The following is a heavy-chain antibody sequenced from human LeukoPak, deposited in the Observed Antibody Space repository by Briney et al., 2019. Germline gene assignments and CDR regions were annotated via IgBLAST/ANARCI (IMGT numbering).Heavy chain of an antibody. Sequence: SETLSLTCTVSGGSISSSSYYWGWIRQPPGKGLEWIGSIYYSGSTYYNPSLKSRVTISVDTSKNQFSLKLSSVTAADTAVYYCARDRGGSYYVLGYWGQGTLVTVSS. J-gene: IGHJ4*02. CDR1: GGSISSSSYY. CDR2: IYYSGST. CDR3: ARDRGGSYYVLGY. V-gene: IGHV4-39*02. D-gene: IGHD1-26*01.